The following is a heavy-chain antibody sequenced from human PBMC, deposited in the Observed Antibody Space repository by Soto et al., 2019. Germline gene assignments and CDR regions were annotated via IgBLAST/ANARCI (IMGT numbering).Heavy chain of an antibody. V-gene: IGHV4-39*01. CDR3: ARNLNWFDP. CDR1: GGSISSSSYY. CDR2: IYYSGST. J-gene: IGHJ5*02. Sequence: SETLSLTCTVSGGSISSSSYYWGWIRQPPGKGLEWIGSIYYSGSTYYNPSLKSRVTISVDTSKNQFSLKLSSVTAADTAVYYCARNLNWFDPWGQGTLVTVSS.